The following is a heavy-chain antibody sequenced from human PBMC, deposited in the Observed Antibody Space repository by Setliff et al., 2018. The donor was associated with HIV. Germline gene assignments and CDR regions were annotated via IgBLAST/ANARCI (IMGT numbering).Heavy chain of an antibody. Sequence: GASVKVSCKASGYTFSSYGISWVRQAPGQGLEWMGWISGYNGNTKYVQKLQGRVTMTTDTSTSIAYMELRSLRSDDTAVYYCAREDYSSGCYETGYFDYWGQGTLVTVSS. CDR2: ISGYNGNT. CDR1: GYTFSSYG. D-gene: IGHD6-19*01. J-gene: IGHJ4*02. CDR3: AREDYSSGCYETGYFDY. V-gene: IGHV1-18*01.